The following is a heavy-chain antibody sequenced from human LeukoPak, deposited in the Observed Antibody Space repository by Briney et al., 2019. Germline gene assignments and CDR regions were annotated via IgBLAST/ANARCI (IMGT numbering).Heavy chain of an antibody. V-gene: IGHV3-49*04. Sequence: HPGGSLRLSCTASGFTFGDYVMSWVRQAPGKGLEWVGFIRSKAYGGTTKNAASVKGRFTISREDSKNTLYLQMTSLKTEDTAVYYCTTDLGRSRIAPRFYYWGQGTLVTVSS. CDR3: TTDLGRSRIAPRFYY. J-gene: IGHJ4*02. CDR1: GFTFGDYV. D-gene: IGHD6-6*01. CDR2: IRSKAYGGTT.